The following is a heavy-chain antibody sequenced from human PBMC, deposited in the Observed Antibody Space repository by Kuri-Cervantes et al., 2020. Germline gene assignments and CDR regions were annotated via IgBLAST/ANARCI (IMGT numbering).Heavy chain of an antibody. D-gene: IGHD2-21*01. CDR3: ARAGDSLSYFDY. Sequence: SVLNSCKASGGTSSSYAISWVGQDPGQGREWMGGIIPIFGTANYAQKFQGRGTITRDTSASTAYMVLSSLRSEDTAVYYCARAGDSLSYFDYWGQGTLVTVSS. CDR1: GGTSSSYA. V-gene: IGHV1-69*05. J-gene: IGHJ4*02. CDR2: IIPIFGTA.